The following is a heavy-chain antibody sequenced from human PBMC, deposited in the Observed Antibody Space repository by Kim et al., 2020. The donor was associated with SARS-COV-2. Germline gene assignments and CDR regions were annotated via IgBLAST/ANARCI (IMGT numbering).Heavy chain of an antibody. D-gene: IGHD3-16*01. CDR3: ARSLSTPRVWGSRLGEDNWFDP. Sequence: ASVKVSCKASGYTFTSYAMHLVRQAPGQRLEWMGWINAGNGNTKYSQKFQGRVTITRDTSASTAYMELSSLRSEETAVYYCARSLSTPRVWGSRLGEDNWFDPWGQGSLVTVSS. CDR1: GYTFTSYA. V-gene: IGHV1-3*01. J-gene: IGHJ5*02. CDR2: INAGNGNT.